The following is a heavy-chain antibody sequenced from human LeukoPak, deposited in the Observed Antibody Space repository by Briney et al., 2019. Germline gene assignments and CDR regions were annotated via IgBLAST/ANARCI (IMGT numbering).Heavy chain of an antibody. CDR1: GFTFSSYS. D-gene: IGHD1-26*01. V-gene: IGHV3-21*01. CDR3: ARDQRSESYYPWGWFDP. Sequence: GGSLRLSCAASGFTFSSYSMNWVRQAPRKGLEWVSSISSSSSYIYYADSVKGRFTISRDNAKNSLYLQMNSLRAEDTAVYYCARDQRSESYYPWGWFDPWGQGTLVTVSS. CDR2: ISSSSSYI. J-gene: IGHJ5*02.